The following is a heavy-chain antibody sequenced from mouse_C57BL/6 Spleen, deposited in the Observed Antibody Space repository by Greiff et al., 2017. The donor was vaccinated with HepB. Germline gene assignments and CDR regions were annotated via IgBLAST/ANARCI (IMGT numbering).Heavy chain of an antibody. CDR2: IYPGSGNT. CDR1: GYSFTSYY. D-gene: IGHD2-4*01. J-gene: IGHJ3*01. V-gene: IGHV1-66*01. CDR3: VDYDAVSFAY. Sequence: QVQLQQSGPELVKPGASVKISCKASGYSFTSYYIHWVKQRPGQGLEWIGWIYPGSGNTKYNEKFKGKATLTADTSSSTASMKLSSLTSEDSAVYYCVDYDAVSFAYWGQGTLVTVSA.